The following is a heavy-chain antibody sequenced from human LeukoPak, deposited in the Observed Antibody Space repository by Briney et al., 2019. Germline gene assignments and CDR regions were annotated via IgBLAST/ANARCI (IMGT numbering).Heavy chain of an antibody. J-gene: IGHJ4*02. Sequence: GGSLRLSCAASGFTFSSYWMSWVRQAPGKGLEWVANIKQDGSEKYYVDSVKGRFTISRDNAKNSLYLQMNSLRAEDTAVYYCAKARAYIVLQEGTDYWGQGTLVTVSS. V-gene: IGHV3-7*03. CDR3: AKARAYIVLQEGTDY. CDR1: GFTFSSYW. CDR2: IKQDGSEK. D-gene: IGHD2-8*02.